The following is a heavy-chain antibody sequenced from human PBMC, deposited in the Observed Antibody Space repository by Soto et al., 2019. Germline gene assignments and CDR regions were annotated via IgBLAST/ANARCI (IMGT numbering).Heavy chain of an antibody. CDR2: IYYSGST. D-gene: IGHD3-3*01. Sequence: SDTLSLTCIVSGGSISSGDYYWSWIRQPPGKGLEWIGYIYYSGSTYDNPSLKSRVTISVDTSKNQFSLKLSSVTAADTAVYYCASSPYYDFWSGYYSRWFDPWGQGTLVTVSS. J-gene: IGHJ5*02. CDR1: GGSISSGDYY. CDR3: ASSPYYDFWSGYYSRWFDP. V-gene: IGHV4-30-4*02.